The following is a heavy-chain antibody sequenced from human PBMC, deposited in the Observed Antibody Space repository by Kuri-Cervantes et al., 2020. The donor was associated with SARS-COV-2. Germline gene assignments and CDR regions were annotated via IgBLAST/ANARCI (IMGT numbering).Heavy chain of an antibody. CDR1: GGSFSGYK. CDR2: INHSGST. CDR3: ARGGDYSNWFDP. J-gene: IGHJ5*02. Sequence: GSLRLSCAVYGGSFSGYKWNWIRQSPGKGLEWIGEINHSGSTNYNPSLKSRVTISVDTSKNQFSLKLSSVTAADTAVYYCARGGDYSNWFDPWGQGTLVTVSS. V-gene: IGHV4-34*01. D-gene: IGHD4-11*01.